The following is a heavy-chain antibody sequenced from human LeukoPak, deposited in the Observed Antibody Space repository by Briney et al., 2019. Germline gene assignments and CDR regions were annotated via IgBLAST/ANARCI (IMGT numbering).Heavy chain of an antibody. CDR1: GFTFSIYW. V-gene: IGHV3-7*01. Sequence: GGSLRLSCAASGFTFSIYWMHWVRQAPGKGLEWVANIKQDGSEKYYVDSVKGRFTISRDNAKNSLYLQMNTLRAEDTAVYYCARGYRIVDLFCALLWGQGTMVTVSS. J-gene: IGHJ3*01. CDR2: IKQDGSEK. D-gene: IGHD1-26*01. CDR3: ARGYRIVDLFCALL.